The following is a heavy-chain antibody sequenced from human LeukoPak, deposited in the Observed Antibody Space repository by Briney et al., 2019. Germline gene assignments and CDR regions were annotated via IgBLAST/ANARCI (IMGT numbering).Heavy chain of an antibody. Sequence: SETLSLTCTVSGGSISSSSYYWGWIHQPPGKGLEWIGRIYTSGSTNYNPSLKSRVTMSVDTSKNQFSLKLSSVTAADTAVYYCAREGYQLLKGFDYWGQGTLVTVSS. CDR1: GGSISSSSYY. CDR2: IYTSGST. J-gene: IGHJ4*02. D-gene: IGHD2-2*01. CDR3: AREGYQLLKGFDY. V-gene: IGHV4-39*07.